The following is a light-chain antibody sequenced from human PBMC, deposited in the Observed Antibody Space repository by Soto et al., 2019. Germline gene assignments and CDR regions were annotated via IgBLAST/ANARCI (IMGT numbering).Light chain of an antibody. Sequence: QSVLTQPASVSGSPGQSITISCTGTISDAGGYNFVSWYQQYPGKAPKLMICDVSNRPSGVSNRFSGSKSGNTASLTISGLQAEDEADYYCSSFTGSNYVFGTGTKVTVL. CDR2: DVS. J-gene: IGLJ1*01. V-gene: IGLV2-14*03. CDR1: ISDAGGYNF. CDR3: SSFTGSNYV.